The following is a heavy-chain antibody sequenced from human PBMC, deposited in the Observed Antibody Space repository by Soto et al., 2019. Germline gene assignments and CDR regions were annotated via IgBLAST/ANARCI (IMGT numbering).Heavy chain of an antibody. J-gene: IGHJ4*02. D-gene: IGHD1-1*01. CDR1: GFTVSSNY. V-gene: IGHV3-53*04. CDR2: IYSGGST. CDR3: ARSNWNDFAFDY. Sequence: EVQLVESGGGLVQPGGSLRLSCAASGFTVSSNYMSWVRQAPGKGLEWVSVIYSGGSTYYADSVKGRFTIPRHNSKNTLYLQMNSLRAEDTAVYYCARSNWNDFAFDYWGQGTLVTVSS.